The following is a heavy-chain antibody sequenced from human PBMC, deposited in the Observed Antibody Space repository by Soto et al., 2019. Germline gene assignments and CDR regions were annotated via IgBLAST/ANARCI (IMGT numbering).Heavy chain of an antibody. CDR1: GFTFSSHG. CDR3: AKEIGLRYFDLTDY. J-gene: IGHJ4*02. CDR2: IWYDGSNK. V-gene: IGHV3-33*06. D-gene: IGHD3-9*01. Sequence: GRLLRLSCGAAGFTFSSHGMHRVRQAPGKGLEWVAVIWYDGSNKYYADSVKGRFTISRDNSKNTLYLQMNSLRAEDTAVYYCAKEIGLRYFDLTDYWGQGTLVTVSS.